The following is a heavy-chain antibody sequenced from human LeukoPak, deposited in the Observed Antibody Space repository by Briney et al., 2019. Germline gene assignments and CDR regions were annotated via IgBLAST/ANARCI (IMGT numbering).Heavy chain of an antibody. CDR3: ARDGVRLSGWFDP. V-gene: IGHV1-18*01. D-gene: IGHD3-3*01. CDR1: GGTFSSYA. J-gene: IGHJ5*02. CDR2: ISAYNGNT. Sequence: ASVKVSYKASGGTFSSYAISWVRQAPGQGLEWMGWISAYNGNTNYAQKLQGRVTMTTDTSTSTAYMELRSLRSDDTAVYYCARDGVRLSGWFDPWGQGTLVTVSS.